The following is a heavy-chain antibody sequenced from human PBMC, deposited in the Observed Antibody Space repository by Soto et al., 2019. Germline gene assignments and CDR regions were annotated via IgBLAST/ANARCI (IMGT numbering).Heavy chain of an antibody. Sequence: ASVKVPCKASGYSFTNNDVSWVRQATGQGLEWMGWMNPGSGDTGYAQKFQGRVTMTRDISIATAYMELSSLRSDDTAIYYCARMETFGSLNWFDPWGQGTLVTVS. J-gene: IGHJ5*02. V-gene: IGHV1-8*01. CDR2: MNPGSGDT. D-gene: IGHD3-16*01. CDR1: GYSFTNND. CDR3: ARMETFGSLNWFDP.